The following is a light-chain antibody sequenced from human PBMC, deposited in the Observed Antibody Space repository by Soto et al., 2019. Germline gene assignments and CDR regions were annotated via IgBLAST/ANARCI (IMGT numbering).Light chain of an antibody. CDR1: QRVSSSY. Sequence: EIVLTQSPGTLSLSPGERATLSCRASQRVSSSYLAWYQQKPDQAPRLLIYGASSRATGIRDRFSGSGSGTDFTLPISRMEPEDVAVSYCQQYGSSPYTCGQGTKLEIK. J-gene: IGKJ2*01. CDR3: QQYGSSPYT. V-gene: IGKV3-20*01. CDR2: GAS.